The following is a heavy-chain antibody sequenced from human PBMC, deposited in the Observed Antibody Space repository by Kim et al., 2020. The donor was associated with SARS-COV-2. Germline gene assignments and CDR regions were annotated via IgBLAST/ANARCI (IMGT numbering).Heavy chain of an antibody. D-gene: IGHD6-13*01. J-gene: IGHJ4*02. Sequence: GGSLRLSCAASGFTFSSYAMHWVRQAPGKGLEWVAVISYDGSNKYYADSVKGRFTISRDNSKNTLYLQMNSLRAEDTAVYYCARGTGSSSSWYGLDVNYWGQGTLVTVSS. CDR2: ISYDGSNK. CDR1: GFTFSSYA. CDR3: ARGTGSSSSWYGLDVNY. V-gene: IGHV3-30*04.